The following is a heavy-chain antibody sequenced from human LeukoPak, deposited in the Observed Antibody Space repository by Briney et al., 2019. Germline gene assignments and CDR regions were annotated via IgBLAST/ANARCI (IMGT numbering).Heavy chain of an antibody. D-gene: IGHD6-6*01. CDR2: IYSGGST. Sequence: GGSLRLSCAASGFTVSSKYMSWVRQAPGKGLEWVSVIYSGGSTYYADSVKGQFTISRDNAKNSLYLQINSLRAEDTAVYYCARSSYSSSSSVWGQGTMVTVSS. CDR1: GFTVSSKY. J-gene: IGHJ3*01. CDR3: ARSSYSSSSSV. V-gene: IGHV3-53*01.